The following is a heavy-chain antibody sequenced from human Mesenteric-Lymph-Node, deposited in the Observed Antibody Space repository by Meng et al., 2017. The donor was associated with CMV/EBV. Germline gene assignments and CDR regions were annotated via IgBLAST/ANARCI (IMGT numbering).Heavy chain of an antibody. D-gene: IGHD1-26*01. Sequence: GGSLRLSCAAPGFTFSNYDMHWVRQGPGKGLEWVSCISSSARHIYYADPVKGRCTISRDDADNSLHLQLNSLRVEDTAVYYCVRVGPSGGFDYWGQGTLVTVSS. CDR2: ISSSARHI. CDR3: VRVGPSGGFDY. V-gene: IGHV3-48*03. CDR1: GFTFSNYD. J-gene: IGHJ4*02.